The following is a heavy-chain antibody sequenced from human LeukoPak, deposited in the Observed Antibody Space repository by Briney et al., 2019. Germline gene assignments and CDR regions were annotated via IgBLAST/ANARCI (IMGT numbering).Heavy chain of an antibody. CDR1: GGSISPYY. V-gene: IGHV4-4*07. D-gene: IGHD3-22*01. CDR3: ASGTNAYYYDSSGYYLDAFDI. CDR2: IYPTGSP. J-gene: IGHJ3*02. Sequence: PSETLSLTCTVSGGSISPYYWSWIRQPAGKGLELIGRIYPTGSPNYNPSLKSRVTISLDKSKNQFSLKLSSVTAADTAVYYCASGTNAYYYDSSGYYLDAFDIWGQGTMVTVSS.